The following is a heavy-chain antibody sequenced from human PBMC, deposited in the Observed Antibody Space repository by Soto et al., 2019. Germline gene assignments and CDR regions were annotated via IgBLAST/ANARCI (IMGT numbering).Heavy chain of an antibody. J-gene: IGHJ5*02. Sequence: GASVKVSCKASGGTFSSYTISWVRQAPGQGLEWMGRIIPILGIANYAQKFQGRVTITADKSTSTAYMELSSLRSEDTAVYYCAYYFAPRRDNHRPYWFDPWGQGVLVTVSS. CDR3: AYYFAPRRDNHRPYWFDP. CDR1: GGTFSSYT. CDR2: IIPILGIA. D-gene: IGHD3-10*01. V-gene: IGHV1-69*02.